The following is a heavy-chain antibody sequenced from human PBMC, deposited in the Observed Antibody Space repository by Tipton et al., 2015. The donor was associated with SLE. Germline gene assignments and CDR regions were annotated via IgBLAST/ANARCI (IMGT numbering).Heavy chain of an antibody. CDR3: TRGISAYYYSTYMDV. D-gene: IGHD4/OR15-4a*01. V-gene: IGHV4-34*01. J-gene: IGHJ6*03. CDR2: INHTEGT. CDR1: GGSFTGYH. Sequence: TLSLTCALPGGSFTGYHWSWFRQPPGKGLECIGEINHTEGTRYNPSLKSRVTMSLDSSTKQSSLQVSSVTAADTAVYYCTRGISAYYYSTYMDVWGKGTTVTVSS.